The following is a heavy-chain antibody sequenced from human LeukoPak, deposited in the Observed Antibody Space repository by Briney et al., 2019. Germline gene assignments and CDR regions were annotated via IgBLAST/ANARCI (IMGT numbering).Heavy chain of an antibody. CDR3: ARVQLPTAAGRLERPTGYLDRDRGIDY. CDR1: RFTFSTYE. J-gene: IGHJ4*02. Sequence: PGGSLRLSCAASRFTFSTYEMNWVRQAPGKGLEWVSYISSSGSTIYYADSVKGRFTISRDNAKNSLYLQMNSLRAEDTAVYYCARVQLPTAAGRLERPTGYLDRDRGIDYWGQGTLVTVSS. CDR2: ISSSGSTI. D-gene: IGHD6-13*01. V-gene: IGHV3-48*03.